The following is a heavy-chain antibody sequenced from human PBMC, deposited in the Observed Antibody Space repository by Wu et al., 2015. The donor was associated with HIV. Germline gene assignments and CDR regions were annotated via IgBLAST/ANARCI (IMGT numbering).Heavy chain of an antibody. Sequence: QVQLVQSGAELKKPGSSVKVSCKASGGIFNTNAISWVRQAPGQGLEWMGGIIPVFGTFDFAPKFQGRVTMTTDESMTTAYMDLSSLRFEDTAIYYCARGFSSTWYDYFDLWGQGTLVSVSS. J-gene: IGHJ4*02. V-gene: IGHV1-69*05. CDR1: GGIFNTNA. D-gene: IGHD2-2*01. CDR2: IIPVFGTF. CDR3: ARGFSSTWYDYFDL.